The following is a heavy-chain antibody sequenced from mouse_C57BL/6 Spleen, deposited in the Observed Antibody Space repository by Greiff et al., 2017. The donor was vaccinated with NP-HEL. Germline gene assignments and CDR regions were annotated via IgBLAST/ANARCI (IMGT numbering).Heavy chain of an antibody. CDR2: IYPGSGST. CDR3: ARLGVYDAWFAY. Sequence: QVQLQQPGAELVKPGASVKMSCKASGYTFTSYWITWVKQRPGQGLEWIGDIYPGSGSTNYNEKFKSKATLTVDTSSSTAYMQLSSLTSEDSAVYYCARLGVYDAWFAYWGQGTLVTVSA. CDR1: GYTFTSYW. D-gene: IGHD2-12*01. J-gene: IGHJ3*01. V-gene: IGHV1-55*01.